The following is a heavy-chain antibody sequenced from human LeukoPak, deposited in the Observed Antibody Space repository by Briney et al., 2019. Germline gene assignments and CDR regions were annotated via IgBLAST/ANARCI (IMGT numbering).Heavy chain of an antibody. CDR1: GFTFSSYW. CDR2: IKQDGREK. Sequence: GGSLRLSCTVSGFTFSSYWMNWVRQAPGKGLEWVANIKQDGREKYYVESVKGRFTISRDDAKNSLYLQVNSLRAEDTALYYCASSWFGEVPHPNYWGQGGLVTVSS. CDR3: ASSWFGEVPHPNY. J-gene: IGHJ4*02. V-gene: IGHV3-7*01. D-gene: IGHD3-10*01.